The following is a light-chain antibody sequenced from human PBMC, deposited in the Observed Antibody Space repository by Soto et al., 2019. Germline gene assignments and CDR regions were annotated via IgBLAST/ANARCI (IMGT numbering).Light chain of an antibody. Sequence: EIVLTQSPATLSLSPGQRATLSCRASQSVSTYLAWYQQKPGQAPRLLIYYASNRHTGIPSRFSGSGSGTDFTLTISSLEPEDFAIYYCHQRSNWPLTFGGGTKVEI. CDR3: HQRSNWPLT. CDR2: YAS. V-gene: IGKV3-11*01. CDR1: QSVSTY. J-gene: IGKJ4*01.